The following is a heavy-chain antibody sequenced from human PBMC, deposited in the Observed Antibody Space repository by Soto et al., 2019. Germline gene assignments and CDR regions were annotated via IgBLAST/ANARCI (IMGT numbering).Heavy chain of an antibody. Sequence: GASVKVSCKASGYTFIDFAIYWVRQAPGQRLEWMGWINAGNGDTKYSQKFQDRVTVSRDTSARTAYMELSSLRSEDTAVFYCARAYCRETTCLAGGYWGQGTQVTVSS. CDR3: ARAYCRETTCLAGGY. J-gene: IGHJ4*02. CDR1: GYTFIDFA. V-gene: IGHV1-3*01. D-gene: IGHD2-15*01. CDR2: INAGNGDT.